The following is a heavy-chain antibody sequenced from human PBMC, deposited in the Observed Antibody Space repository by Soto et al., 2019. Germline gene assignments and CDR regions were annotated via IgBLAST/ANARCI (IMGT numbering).Heavy chain of an antibody. Sequence: QVQLVESGGGVVQPGRSLRLSCVASGFTFSSYAMHWVRQAPGKGLEWVAIIAYDGTNTYYRDSVKGRFIVSRDNSKKTVFLQMTSLRGEDTAVYYCAKYAFWRGRPNYHMDVWGQGTTVTVSS. CDR2: IAYDGTNT. V-gene: IGHV3-30*18. J-gene: IGHJ6*03. D-gene: IGHD3-3*01. CDR3: AKYAFWRGRPNYHMDV. CDR1: GFTFSSYA.